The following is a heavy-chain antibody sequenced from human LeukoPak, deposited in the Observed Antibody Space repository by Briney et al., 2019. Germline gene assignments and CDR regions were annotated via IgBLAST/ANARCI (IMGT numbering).Heavy chain of an antibody. J-gene: IGHJ4*02. CDR1: GFTFSAYW. D-gene: IGHD6-19*01. V-gene: IGHV3-7*04. Sequence: PGGSLRLSCAASGFTFSAYWMTWVRQAPGKGLEWVANIKHDGSEKYHVDSLKGRFTISRDNAKNSLYLQVNSLRAEDTAVYYCARDQLVVPGTFDYWGQGTLVTVSS. CDR2: IKHDGSEK. CDR3: ARDQLVVPGTFDY.